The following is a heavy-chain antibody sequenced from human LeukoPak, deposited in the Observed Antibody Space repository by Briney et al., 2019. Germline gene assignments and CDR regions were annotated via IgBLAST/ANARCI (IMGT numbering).Heavy chain of an antibody. CDR1: GFTFRSYG. CDR3: ARESGRGGWYYYYYYMDV. V-gene: IGHV3-23*01. Sequence: QPGGSLRLSCAASGFTFRSYGMSWVRQAPGKGLEWVSAISGSGDRTYSADSVKGRFTISRDNAKNSLYLQMNSLRAEDTAVYYCARESGRGGWYYYYYYMDVWGKGTTVTVSS. J-gene: IGHJ6*03. CDR2: ISGSGDRT. D-gene: IGHD5-24*01.